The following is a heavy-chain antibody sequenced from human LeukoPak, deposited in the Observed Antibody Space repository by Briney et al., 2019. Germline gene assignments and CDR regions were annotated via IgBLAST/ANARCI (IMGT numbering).Heavy chain of an antibody. CDR2: IIPILGIA. CDR3: ARGVYSGGSWNDAFGI. D-gene: IGHD2-15*01. CDR1: GGTFSSYA. J-gene: IGHJ3*02. V-gene: IGHV1-69*04. Sequence: ASVKVSCKASGGTFSSYAISWVRQAPGQGLEWMGRIIPILGIANYAQKFQGRVTITADKSTSTAYMELSSLRSEDTAVYYCARGVYSGGSWNDAFGIWGQGTMVTVSS.